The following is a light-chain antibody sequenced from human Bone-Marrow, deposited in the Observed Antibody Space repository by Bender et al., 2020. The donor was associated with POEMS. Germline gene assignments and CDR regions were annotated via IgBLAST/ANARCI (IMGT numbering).Light chain of an antibody. V-gene: IGLV1-44*01. Sequence: QSVLTQPPSASGTPGQRVTISCSGGSSNIGAHAVNWYQHLPGTAPKLLIYSGHRQPAEVPDRFPGSRSGTSASLAIGGLQSEDEADYYCAVWDDSLNGWVFGGGTKLTVL. CDR1: SSNIGAHA. J-gene: IGLJ3*02. CDR3: AVWDDSLNGWV. CDR2: SGH.